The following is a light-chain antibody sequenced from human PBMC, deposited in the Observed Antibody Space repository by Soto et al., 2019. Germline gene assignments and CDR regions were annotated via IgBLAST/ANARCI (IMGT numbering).Light chain of an antibody. CDR2: NDH. V-gene: IGLV1-44*01. CDR3: AAWDDSLNGVL. Sequence: QSVLTQPPSASGTHGQRVTISCSGSSSNIGSNTVNWYQQLPGTAPKLLIYNDHQRPSGVPDRFSGSKSGTSASLAISGLQSEDEADYYCAAWDDSLNGVLFGGGTKLTVL. CDR1: SSNIGSNT. J-gene: IGLJ2*01.